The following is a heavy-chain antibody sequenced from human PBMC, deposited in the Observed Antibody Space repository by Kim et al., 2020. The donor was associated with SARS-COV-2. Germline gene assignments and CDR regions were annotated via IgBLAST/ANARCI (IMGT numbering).Heavy chain of an antibody. Sequence: SETLSLTCIVSSDSISSYYWSWIRQLPGKGLEWIGYIFHSGSTNYNPSLKSRVTISWDTSRNQFSLDLTSVSDADTAVYYCARSEGRASWHQFDYWGQGILVTVSS. CDR3: ARSEGRASWHQFDY. CDR1: SDSISSYY. V-gene: IGHV4-59*01. CDR2: IFHSGST. J-gene: IGHJ4*02.